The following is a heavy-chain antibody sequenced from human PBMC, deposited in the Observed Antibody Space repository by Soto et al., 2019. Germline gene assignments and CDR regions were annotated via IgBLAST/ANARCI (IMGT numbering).Heavy chain of an antibody. CDR2: IDWDDDK. Sequence: SGPTLVNPTQTLTLTCTFSWFSLSTSVIFVSLILQPPGNSLEWLALIDWDDDKYYSTSLNTMLTISKYTSKNQVFLTMTNMSPVXXATYYCERINYEDYYSGMDVWGQGTTVTVS. J-gene: IGHJ6*02. D-gene: IGHD4-4*01. CDR3: ERINYEDYYSGMDV. CDR1: WFSLSTSVIF. V-gene: IGHV2-70*01.